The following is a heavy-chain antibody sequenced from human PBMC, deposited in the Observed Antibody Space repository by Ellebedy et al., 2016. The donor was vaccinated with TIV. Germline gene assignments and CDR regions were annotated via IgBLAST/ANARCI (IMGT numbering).Heavy chain of an antibody. Sequence: GESLKISXAASGFTFSSYAMSWVRQAPGKGLEWVSSISSSSSYIYYADSVKGRFTISRDNAKNSLYLQMNSLRAEDTAVYYCARTGGSSGWHNLGIYYYYYYMDVWGKGTTVTVSS. J-gene: IGHJ6*03. CDR1: GFTFSSYA. D-gene: IGHD6-19*01. CDR3: ARTGGSSGWHNLGIYYYYYYMDV. CDR2: ISSSSSYI. V-gene: IGHV3-21*01.